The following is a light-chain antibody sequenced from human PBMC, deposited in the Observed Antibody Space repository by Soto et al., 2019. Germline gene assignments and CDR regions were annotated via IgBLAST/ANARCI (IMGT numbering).Light chain of an antibody. CDR1: QSVTTN. CDR3: QQYDRWPVT. CDR2: DAS. V-gene: IGKV3-15*01. Sequence: EVVMTQSPATLSVSPGERVTFSCRASQSVTTNLAWYQHKPGQSPRLLISDASTGASGIPPRFSGSGSGTEFTLTIDRLQSAEFAVYYCQQYDRWPVTFGGGTKVEIK. J-gene: IGKJ4*01.